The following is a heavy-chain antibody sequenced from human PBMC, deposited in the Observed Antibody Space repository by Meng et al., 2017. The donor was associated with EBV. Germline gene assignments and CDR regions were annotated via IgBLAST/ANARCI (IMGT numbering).Heavy chain of an antibody. CDR2: INVGVGYT. D-gene: IGHD2-21*01. J-gene: IGHJ4*02. CDR3: VRGPPVGVPGPGDY. Sequence: QVQLVTSGAEVTDTGASVKVSCKASGYAFTSYILHWVRQAPGQRLEWMGWINVGVGYTKYSQKFQGRVTISSDTSATTGYMELSSLRSEDTAVYYCVRGPPVGVPGPGDYWGQGTLVTVSS. V-gene: IGHV1-3*01. CDR1: GYAFTSYI.